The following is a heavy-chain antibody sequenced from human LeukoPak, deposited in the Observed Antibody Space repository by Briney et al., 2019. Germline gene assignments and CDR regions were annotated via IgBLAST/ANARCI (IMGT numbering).Heavy chain of an antibody. V-gene: IGHV3-23*01. CDR1: GFTFSNYG. D-gene: IGHD1-1*01. CDR3: AKRLATTGTYHFDY. J-gene: IGHJ4*02. Sequence: PGGSLRLSCAASGFTFSNYGMNWVRQAPGKGLEWVSRISGTGGTTFYADSVKGRFTISRDNSKNTLYLQMNSLRAEDTAVYYCAKRLATTGTYHFDYWGQGTLVTVSS. CDR2: ISGTGGTT.